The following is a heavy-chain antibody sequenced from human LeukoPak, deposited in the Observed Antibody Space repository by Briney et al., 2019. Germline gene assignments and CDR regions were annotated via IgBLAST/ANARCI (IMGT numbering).Heavy chain of an antibody. Sequence: PGGSLRLSCAASGFTFSSYWMNWARQAPGKGLEWVASINHNGNVNYYVDSVKGRFTISRDNAKNSLYLQMNSLRVEDTAIYYCARISRGELPTFWGQGTLVIVSS. D-gene: IGHD1-7*01. J-gene: IGHJ4*02. CDR3: ARISRGELPTF. CDR1: GFTFSSYW. CDR2: INHNGNVN. V-gene: IGHV3-7*03.